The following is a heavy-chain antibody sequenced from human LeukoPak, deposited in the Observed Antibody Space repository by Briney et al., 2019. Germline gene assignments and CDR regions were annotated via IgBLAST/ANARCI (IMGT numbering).Heavy chain of an antibody. V-gene: IGHV4-59*01. CDR3: ARAPLGYCSSTSCYASGAFDI. CDR1: GGSISSYY. Sequence: SETLSLTCTVSGGSISSYYWSWLRQPPGKGLEWIGYIYYSGSTNYNPSLKSRVTISVDTSKNQFSLKLSSVTAADTAVYYCARAPLGYCSSTSCYASGAFDIWGQGTMVTVSS. J-gene: IGHJ3*02. D-gene: IGHD2-2*01. CDR2: IYYSGST.